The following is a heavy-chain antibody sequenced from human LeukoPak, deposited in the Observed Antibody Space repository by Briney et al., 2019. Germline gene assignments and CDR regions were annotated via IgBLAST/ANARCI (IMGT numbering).Heavy chain of an antibody. Sequence: GGSLRLSCAASGFTFSSYSMDWVRQAPGKGLEWVSYISSSSSTIYYADSVKGRFTISRDNAKNSLYLQMNCLRAEDTAVYYCARGIGYCSSASCPDYWGQGTLVTVSS. D-gene: IGHD2-2*01. CDR2: ISSSSSTI. V-gene: IGHV3-48*01. J-gene: IGHJ4*02. CDR1: GFTFSSYS. CDR3: ARGIGYCSSASCPDY.